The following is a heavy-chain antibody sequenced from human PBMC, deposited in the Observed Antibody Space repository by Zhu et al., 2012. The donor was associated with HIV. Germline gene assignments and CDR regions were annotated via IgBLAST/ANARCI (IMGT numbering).Heavy chain of an antibody. J-gene: IGHJ4*02. V-gene: IGHV4-38-2*02. CDR3: ARERVDSSWWFFDY. Sequence: QVQLQESGPGLVKPSETLSLACAVSGYSISSGYFWGWIRQPPGKGLEWIGSIYHSGSTYYNPSLKSRVTISVDTSKNQFSLKLSSVTAADTAVYYCARERVDSSWWFFDYWGQGNPGHRSPQ. CDR1: GYSISSGYF. D-gene: IGHD6-13*01. CDR2: IYHSGST.